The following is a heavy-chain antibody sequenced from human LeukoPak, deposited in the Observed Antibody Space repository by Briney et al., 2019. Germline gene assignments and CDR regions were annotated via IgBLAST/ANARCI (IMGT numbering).Heavy chain of an antibody. CDR3: AKNMVRGVIVSSSFDY. CDR2: ISGSGGST. Sequence: GGSLRLSCAASGFTFSNYGMSWVRQAPGKGLEWVSSISGSGGSTYHADSVKGRFTISRDNSKNTLYMQMNSLRAEDTAVYFCAKNMVRGVIVSSSFDYWGQGTLVTVSS. J-gene: IGHJ4*02. D-gene: IGHD3-10*01. CDR1: GFTFSNYG. V-gene: IGHV3-23*01.